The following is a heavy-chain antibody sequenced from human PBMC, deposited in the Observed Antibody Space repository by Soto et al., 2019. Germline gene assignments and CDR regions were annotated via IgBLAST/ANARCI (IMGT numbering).Heavy chain of an antibody. V-gene: IGHV4-59*01. Sequence: KSXATLSLTCTVSGGSISSYYWSWIRQPPGKGLEWIGYIYYSGSTNYNPSLKSRVTISVDTSKNQFSLKLSSVTAADTAVYYCARDRYYYDSSGYYSNWFDPWGQGTLVTVPS. CDR2: IYYSGST. D-gene: IGHD3-22*01. CDR1: GGSISSYY. J-gene: IGHJ5*02. CDR3: ARDRYYYDSSGYYSNWFDP.